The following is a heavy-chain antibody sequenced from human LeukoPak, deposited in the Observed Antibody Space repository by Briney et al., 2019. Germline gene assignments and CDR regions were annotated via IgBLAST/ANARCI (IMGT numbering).Heavy chain of an antibody. D-gene: IGHD3-10*01. CDR2: ISYDGSNK. J-gene: IGHJ4*02. CDR3: ARDPDMVRGVISPDY. V-gene: IGHV3-30*04. CDR1: GFTFSSYA. Sequence: PGRSLRLSCAASGFTFSSYAMHWVRQAPGKGLEWVAVISYDGSNKYYADPVKDRFTISRDNSKNTLYLQMNSLRAEDTAVYYCARDPDMVRGVISPDYWGQGTLVTVSS.